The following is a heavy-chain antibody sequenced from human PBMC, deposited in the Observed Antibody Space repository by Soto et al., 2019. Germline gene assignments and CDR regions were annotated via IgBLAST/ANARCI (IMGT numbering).Heavy chain of an antibody. V-gene: IGHV1-2*04. CDR2: INPNSGGT. Sequence: ASVKVSCKASGYTFTGYYMHWVRQAPGQGLEWMGWINPNSGGTNYAQKFQGWVTMTRDTSISTAYMELSRLRSDDTAVYYCARSGRPSPTNSRALVVVAASLDPWGQGTLVTVSS. CDR3: ARSGRPSPTNSRALVVVAASLDP. CDR1: GYTFTGYY. D-gene: IGHD2-15*01. J-gene: IGHJ5*02.